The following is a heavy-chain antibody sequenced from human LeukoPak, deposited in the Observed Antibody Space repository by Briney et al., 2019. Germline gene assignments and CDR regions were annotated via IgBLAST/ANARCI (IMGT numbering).Heavy chain of an antibody. CDR1: GFSFDDYA. D-gene: IGHD3-10*01. CDR3: VKGTASTIRGRFDY. J-gene: IGHJ4*02. V-gene: IGHV3-43*02. CDR2: ISGDGGKT. Sequence: GGSLRLPCAASGFSFDDYAMHWVLQVPGKGLEWVSAISGDGGKTHYADSVKGRFTISRDNSKNSQSLQMNSLRTEDTAFYYCVKGTASTIRGRFDYWGQGTLVTVSS.